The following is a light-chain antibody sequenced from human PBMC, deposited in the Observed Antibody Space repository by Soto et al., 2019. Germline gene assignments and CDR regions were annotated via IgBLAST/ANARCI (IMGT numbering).Light chain of an antibody. J-gene: IGLJ2*01. CDR1: SSNIGSNI. Sequence: QSVLTQPPSASGTPGQRVTISCSGSSSNIGSNIVNRYQQLPGTAPKLLIYSNNRRPSGVPDRFSGSKSGTSASLAISGLQSEDEADYYCAAWDDSLNGVVFGGGTKVTVL. V-gene: IGLV1-44*01. CDR2: SNN. CDR3: AAWDDSLNGVV.